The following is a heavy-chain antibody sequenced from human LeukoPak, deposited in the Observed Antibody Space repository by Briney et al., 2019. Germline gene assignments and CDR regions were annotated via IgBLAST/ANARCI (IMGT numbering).Heavy chain of an antibody. Sequence: SGGSLRLSCAASGFTFSNAWMSWVRQAPGKGLEWVGRIKSKTDAGTKDYAAPVKGTFIIPRDDSINTLSLQMTSLKTCDTTWYYCTTGPVDIVAYWGQGTLVTVSS. CDR1: GFTFSNAW. CDR3: TTGPVDIVAY. CDR2: IKSKTDAGTK. J-gene: IGHJ4*02. D-gene: IGHD5-12*01. V-gene: IGHV3-15*01.